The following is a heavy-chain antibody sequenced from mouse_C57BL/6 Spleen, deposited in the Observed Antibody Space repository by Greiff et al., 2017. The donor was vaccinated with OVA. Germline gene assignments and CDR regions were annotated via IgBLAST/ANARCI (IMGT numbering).Heavy chain of an antibody. V-gene: IGHV5-17*01. Sequence: EVKLMESGGGLVKPGGSLKLSCAASGFTFSDYGMHWVRQAPEKGLEWVAYISSGSSTIYYADTVKGRFTISRDNAKNTLFLQMTSLRSEDTAMYYCARTPLYYYGSSYGGGYFDVWGTGTTVTVSS. CDR3: ARTPLYYYGSSYGGGYFDV. CDR2: ISSGSSTI. CDR1: GFTFSDYG. J-gene: IGHJ1*03. D-gene: IGHD1-1*01.